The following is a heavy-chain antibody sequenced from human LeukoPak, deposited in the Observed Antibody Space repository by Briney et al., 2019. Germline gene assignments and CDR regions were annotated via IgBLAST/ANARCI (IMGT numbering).Heavy chain of an antibody. CDR3: AKEWLYGDYVGNAFDI. Sequence: GGSLRLSCAASGFTFSSYAMSWVRQAPGKGLEWVSAISGSGGSTYYADSVKGRFTISRDNSKNTLYLQMNSLRAEDTAVYYCAKEWLYGDYVGNAFDIWGQGTMVTVSS. V-gene: IGHV3-23*01. J-gene: IGHJ3*02. CDR1: GFTFSSYA. CDR2: ISGSGGST. D-gene: IGHD4-17*01.